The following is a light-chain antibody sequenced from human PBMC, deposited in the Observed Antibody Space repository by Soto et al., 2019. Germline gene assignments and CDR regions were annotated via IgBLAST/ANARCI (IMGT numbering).Light chain of an antibody. CDR2: KAS. J-gene: IGKJ1*01. V-gene: IGKV1-5*03. CDR1: QTISSW. Sequence: DIQMTQSPSSLSGSVGDRVTIACRASQTISSWLAWYQQKPGKAPKLLIYKASTLKSGVPSRFSGSGSGTEFTLTISSLQPEDVATYYCQKYNGAPPWTFGQGTKVDIK. CDR3: QKYNGAPPWT.